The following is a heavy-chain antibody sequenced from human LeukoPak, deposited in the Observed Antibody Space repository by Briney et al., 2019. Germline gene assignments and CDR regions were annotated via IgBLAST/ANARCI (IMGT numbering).Heavy chain of an antibody. CDR3: ARADIYYDSSGANY. CDR2: INPSGGST. Sequence: GASVTLSCKASGYTFTSYYMHWVRQAPGQGLEWMAVINPSGGSTSYAQKFQGRITMTRDTSTSTVYMELSSLRSEDTAVYYCARADIYYDSSGANYWGQGTLVTVSS. V-gene: IGHV1-46*01. D-gene: IGHD3-22*01. CDR1: GYTFTSYY. J-gene: IGHJ4*02.